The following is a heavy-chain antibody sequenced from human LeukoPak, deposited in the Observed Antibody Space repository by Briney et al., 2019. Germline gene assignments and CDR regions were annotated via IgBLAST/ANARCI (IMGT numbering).Heavy chain of an antibody. J-gene: IGHJ3*02. D-gene: IGHD5-18*01. CDR3: ARDVPTVQLWRTDAFDI. CDR1: GYSISSGYY. V-gene: IGHV4-38-2*02. CDR2: IYHSGST. Sequence: SETLSLTCTVSGYSISSGYYWGWIRRPPGKGLEWIGSIYHSGSTYYNPSPKRRVTISVDTSKNQFSLRLSSVTAADTAVYYCARDVPTVQLWRTDAFDIWGEGTMVTVSS.